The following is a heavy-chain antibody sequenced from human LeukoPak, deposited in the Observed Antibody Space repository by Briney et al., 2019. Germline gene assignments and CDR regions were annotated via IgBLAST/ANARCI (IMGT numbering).Heavy chain of an antibody. CDR2: ISGSGGTT. D-gene: IGHD3-22*01. J-gene: IGHJ4*02. CDR1: GFTFSSYA. Sequence: GGSLRLSCAASGFTFSSYAMSWVRQAPGKGLEWVSGISGSGGTTYYADSVKGRFTISRDNSKNTLYLQMNSLRAEDTAVYYCAKGVYYYDSSAYYYTYYFDYWGQGALVTVSS. CDR3: AKGVYYYDSSAYYYTYYFDY. V-gene: IGHV3-23*01.